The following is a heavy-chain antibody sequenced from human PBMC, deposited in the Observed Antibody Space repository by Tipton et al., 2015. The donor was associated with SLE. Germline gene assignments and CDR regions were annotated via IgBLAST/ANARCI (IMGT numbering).Heavy chain of an antibody. CDR3: ARVNDFWSGYDWFNWFDP. D-gene: IGHD3-3*01. CDR1: GGSISSYS. V-gene: IGHV4-4*07. Sequence: TLSLTCNVSGGSISSYSWSWIRQPAGKGLEWIGRFYTSGYTNYNPSLKSRVNMSLDTSKNQFSLKLSSVTAADTATYYCARVNDFWSGYDWFNWFDPWGQGTLVTVSS. CDR2: FYTSGYT. J-gene: IGHJ5*02.